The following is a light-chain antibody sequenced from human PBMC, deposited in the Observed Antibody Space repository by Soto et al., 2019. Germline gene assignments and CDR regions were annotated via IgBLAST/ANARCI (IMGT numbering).Light chain of an antibody. J-gene: IGLJ1*01. V-gene: IGLV2-23*01. CDR2: EGI. Sequence: QSVLTQPSSLSGSPGQSITISCTGTISTVGGFNVVSWYQQHPGKAPKVIIYEGIKRPSGVSNRFSGSNSGSTASLTISGLQAEDEADYYCCSYVGATTNVLGTGTKVT. CDR3: CSYVGATTNV. CDR1: ISTVGGFNV.